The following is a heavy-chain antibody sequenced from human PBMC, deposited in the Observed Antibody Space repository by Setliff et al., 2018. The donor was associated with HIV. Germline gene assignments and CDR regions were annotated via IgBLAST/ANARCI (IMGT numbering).Heavy chain of an antibody. J-gene: IGHJ4*02. CDR3: AKGAGFYGDYTFDH. D-gene: IGHD4-17*01. V-gene: IGHV4-59*01. CDR1: GGSFSGYY. CDR2: IYSTGST. Sequence: SETLSLTCAAYGGSFSGYYWSWIRQSPGKGFEWIGYIYSTGSTNYNPSLQSRVTISMVASRNQFSLKVTSVTAADTAVYYCAKGAGFYGDYTFDHWGQGRQVTVSS.